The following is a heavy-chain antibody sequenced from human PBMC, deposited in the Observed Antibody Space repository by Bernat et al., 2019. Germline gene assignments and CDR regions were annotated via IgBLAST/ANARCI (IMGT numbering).Heavy chain of an antibody. CDR3: ARDSELDDAFDI. V-gene: IGHV1-69*06. D-gene: IGHD1-26*01. Sequence: QVQLVQSGAEVKKPGSSVKVSCKASGGTFSSYAISWVRQAPGQGLEWMGGIIPIFGTANYAQKFQRRVTVNTDKSPITAYMELSSLRSEDTAVYYCARDSELDDAFDIWGQGTMVTVSS. J-gene: IGHJ3*02. CDR2: IIPIFGTA. CDR1: GGTFSSYA.